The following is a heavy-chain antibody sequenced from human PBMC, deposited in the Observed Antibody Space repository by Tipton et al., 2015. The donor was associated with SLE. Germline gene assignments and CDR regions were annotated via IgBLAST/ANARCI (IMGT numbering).Heavy chain of an antibody. CDR2: IRSKAYGGTT. V-gene: IGHV3-49*04. J-gene: IGHJ4*02. CDR3: TRVGVQGHYYDSSGYYRGIYFDY. D-gene: IGHD3-22*01. CDR1: GFTVNGDY. Sequence: SLRLSCAGSGFTVNGDYMTWVRQAPGKGLEWVGFIRSKAYGGTTEYAASVKGRFTISRDDSKSIAYLQMNSLKTEDTAVYYCTRVGVQGHYYDSSGYYRGIYFDYWGQGTLVTVSS.